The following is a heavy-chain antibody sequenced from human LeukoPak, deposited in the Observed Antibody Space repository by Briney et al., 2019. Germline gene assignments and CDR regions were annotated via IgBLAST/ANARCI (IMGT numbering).Heavy chain of an antibody. J-gene: IGHJ4*02. CDR3: ATYRQVLLPFES. Sequence: SLRLSCEASGFTFSTFAMIWVRQPPGKGLEWVSSIFPSGGEIHYADSVRGRFTISRDNSKSTLSLQMNSLRAEDTAIYYCATYRQVLLPFESWGQGTLVTVSS. D-gene: IGHD2-8*02. CDR1: GFTFSTFA. V-gene: IGHV3-23*01. CDR2: IFPSGGEI.